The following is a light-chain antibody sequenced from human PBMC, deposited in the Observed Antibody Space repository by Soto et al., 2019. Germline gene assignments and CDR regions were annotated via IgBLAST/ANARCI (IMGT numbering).Light chain of an antibody. J-gene: IGKJ4*01. CDR3: QHRYNWPLT. V-gene: IGKV3-11*01. CDR1: ENINTY. Sequence: IVLTLSPATLSVSPGETATLSCRASENINTYLAWYQQKPGQAPKLLIYDASNRATGIPARFSASGSGTDFALSISSLEPEDFAVYYCQHRYNWPLTFGGGTKVDIK. CDR2: DAS.